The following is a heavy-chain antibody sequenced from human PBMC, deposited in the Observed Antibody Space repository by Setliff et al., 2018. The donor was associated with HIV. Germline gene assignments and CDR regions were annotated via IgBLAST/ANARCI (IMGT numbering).Heavy chain of an antibody. J-gene: IGHJ5*02. CDR3: ARDNVDSDSRTYLHH. CDR1: GGSFSSYA. CDR2: ILPIFNKV. Sequence: ASVKVSCKASGGSFSSYALHWVRQAPGQGLEWMGNILPIFNKVNYAQKFRGRVTITADKSTSTAYMELSSLTSDDAAVYFCARDNVDSDSRTYLHHWGQGTLVTISS. D-gene: IGHD3-22*01. V-gene: IGHV1-69*04.